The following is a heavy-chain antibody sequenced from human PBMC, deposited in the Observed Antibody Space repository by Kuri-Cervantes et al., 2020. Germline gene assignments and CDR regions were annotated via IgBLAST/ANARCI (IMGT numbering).Heavy chain of an antibody. V-gene: IGHV4-38-2*01. CDR2: IYHSGST. CDR3: ARNHDYTHDC. Sequence: SETLSLTCAVSGYSISSGYYWGWIRQPPGKGLEWIGSIYHSGSTYYNPSLKSRVTISLDIPKNQFSLSLSSVTAADTAVYYCARNHDYTHDCWGQGTLVTVSS. D-gene: IGHD4-11*01. CDR1: GYSISSGYY. J-gene: IGHJ4*02.